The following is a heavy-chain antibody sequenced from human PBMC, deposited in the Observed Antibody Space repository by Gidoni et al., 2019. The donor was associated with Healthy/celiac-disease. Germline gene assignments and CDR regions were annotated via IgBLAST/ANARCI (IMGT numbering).Heavy chain of an antibody. V-gene: IGHV2-5*01. CDR3: AHASLKYSSSWCDFDY. J-gene: IGHJ4*02. CDR1: GFSLSTSGVG. Sequence: QITLKESGPTLVKPTQTLTLTCTFSGFSLSTSGVGVGCIRQPPGKALEWLALSYWNDDKRYSQALKRSITITTDTSTNQVVLTKTNMEPVDTATYYFAHASLKYSSSWCDFDYWGQGTLVTVSS. D-gene: IGHD6-13*01. CDR2: SYWNDDK.